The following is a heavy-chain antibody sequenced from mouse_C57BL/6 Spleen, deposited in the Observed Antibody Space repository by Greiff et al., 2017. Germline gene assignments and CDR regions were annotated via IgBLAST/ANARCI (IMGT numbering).Heavy chain of an antibody. V-gene: IGHV1-26*01. Sequence: EVQLQQSGPELVKPGASVKISCKASGYTFTDYYMNWVKQSHGKSLESIGDINPNNGGTSYNQKFKGKATLTVDKSSSTAYMELRSLTSEDSAVYYCARGGLDDGDCDYWGQGTTLTVSS. CDR1: GYTFTDYY. J-gene: IGHJ2*01. CDR2: INPNNGGT. D-gene: IGHD2-3*01. CDR3: ARGGLDDGDCDY.